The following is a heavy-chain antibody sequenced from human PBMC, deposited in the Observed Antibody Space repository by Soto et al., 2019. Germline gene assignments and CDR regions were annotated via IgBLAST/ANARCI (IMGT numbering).Heavy chain of an antibody. Sequence: GASVKVSCPASGYTFTGYYMHWVRQAPGQGLEWMGWINPNRGGTNYAQKLQGRVTMTRDTSISTAYMELSRLRSDDTAVYYCAREVVAVAGTVGYFDYWGQGTLVTVSS. V-gene: IGHV1-2*02. CDR3: AREVVAVAGTVGYFDY. CDR2: INPNRGGT. J-gene: IGHJ4*02. CDR1: GYTFTGYY. D-gene: IGHD6-19*01.